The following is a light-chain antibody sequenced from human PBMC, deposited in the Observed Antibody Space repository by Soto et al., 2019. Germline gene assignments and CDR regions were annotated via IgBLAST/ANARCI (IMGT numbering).Light chain of an antibody. CDR1: QSINNW. J-gene: IGKJ1*01. Sequence: DFQMTQSPSTLSASVGDRVTITCRASQSINNWLSWYQRKPGKAPKLLIYKASSLESGVPSRFSGSGSGTVFTLTSNSLQPDDFATYYCQQDYGPWTFGQGTKVEIK. CDR3: QQDYGPWT. V-gene: IGKV1-5*03. CDR2: KAS.